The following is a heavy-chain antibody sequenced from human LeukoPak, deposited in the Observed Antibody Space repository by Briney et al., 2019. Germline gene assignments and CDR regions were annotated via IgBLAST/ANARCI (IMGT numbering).Heavy chain of an antibody. CDR3: ASITTDLAPNPIPSYFNDAFDI. CDR1: GGSFSGYY. D-gene: IGHD3-10*01. CDR2: INHSGST. Sequence: SETLSLTCAVYGGSFSGYYWSWIRQPPGKGLEWIGEINHSGSTNNNPSLKSRVTISVDTSKNQFSLKLSSVTAADTAVYYCASITTDLAPNPIPSYFNDAFDIWGQGTMVTVSS. J-gene: IGHJ3*02. V-gene: IGHV4-34*01.